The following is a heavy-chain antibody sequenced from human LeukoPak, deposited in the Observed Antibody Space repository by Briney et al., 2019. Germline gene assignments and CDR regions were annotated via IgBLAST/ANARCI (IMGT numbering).Heavy chain of an antibody. CDR2: ITWNSGKM. D-gene: IGHD5-12*01. CDR1: GFTFDDYA. J-gene: IGHJ4*02. Sequence: PGRSLRLSCAGSGFTFDDYAMHWVRQAPGKGLEWVSSITWNSGKMDYADSVKGRFTISRGNAKNSLYLQMNSLRVEDTALYYCAKEPNKYSGYDYFDYWGQGTLVTVSS. CDR3: AKEPNKYSGYDYFDY. V-gene: IGHV3-9*01.